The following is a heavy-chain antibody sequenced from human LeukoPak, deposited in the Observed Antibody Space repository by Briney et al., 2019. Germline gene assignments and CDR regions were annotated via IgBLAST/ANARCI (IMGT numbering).Heavy chain of an antibody. V-gene: IGHV3-48*04. J-gene: IGHJ3*02. Sequence: GGSLRLSCAASGFTFSSYAMSWVRQAPGKGLEWVSYISSSSSTIYYADSVKGRFTISRDNAKNSLYLQMNSLRAEDTAVYYCAREEWYYDSSGYYPDAFDIWGQGTMVTVSS. CDR1: GFTFSSYA. D-gene: IGHD3-22*01. CDR2: ISSSSSTI. CDR3: AREEWYYDSSGYYPDAFDI.